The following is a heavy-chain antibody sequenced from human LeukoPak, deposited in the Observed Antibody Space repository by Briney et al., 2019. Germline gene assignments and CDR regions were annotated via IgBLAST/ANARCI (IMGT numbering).Heavy chain of an antibody. CDR1: GYTLTELS. D-gene: IGHD6-19*01. CDR3: ATDLVSGSGWLFDY. Sequence: ASVKVSCKVSGYTLTELSMHWVRQAPGKGLEWMGGFDPEDGETIYAQKFQGRVTMTEDTSTDTAYMELSSLSSEDTAVYYCATDLVSGSGWLFDYWGQGTLVTVSS. J-gene: IGHJ4*02. CDR2: FDPEDGET. V-gene: IGHV1-24*01.